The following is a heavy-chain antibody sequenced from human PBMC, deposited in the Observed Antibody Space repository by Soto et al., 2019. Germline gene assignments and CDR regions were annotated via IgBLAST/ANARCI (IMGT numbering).Heavy chain of an antibody. D-gene: IGHD2-15*01. Sequence: QVQLVESEGGVVQPGRSLRLSCAASGFTFSSYAMHWVRQAPGKGLEWVAVISYDGSNKYYADSVKGRFTISRDNSKNTLYLQMNSLRAEDTAVYYCARDRLLYCSGGSCLDGMDVWGQGTTVTVSS. V-gene: IGHV3-30-3*01. CDR3: ARDRLLYCSGGSCLDGMDV. J-gene: IGHJ6*02. CDR1: GFTFSSYA. CDR2: ISYDGSNK.